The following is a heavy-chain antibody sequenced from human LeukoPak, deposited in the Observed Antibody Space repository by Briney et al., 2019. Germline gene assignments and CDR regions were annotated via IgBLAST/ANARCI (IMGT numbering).Heavy chain of an antibody. V-gene: IGHV3-15*01. CDR1: RFTFTNAW. CDR2: IKSKGDGETT. Sequence: PGGSLRLSCAASRFTFTNAWMNWVRQAPGKGLEGVGRIKSKGDGETTDNAAPVKGRFTISRDDSNNMVYLQMNSLKIEDTVVYYCAIDEPNYAPYDFDYWGQGTLVTVSS. J-gene: IGHJ4*02. D-gene: IGHD4/OR15-4a*01. CDR3: AIDEPNYAPYDFDY.